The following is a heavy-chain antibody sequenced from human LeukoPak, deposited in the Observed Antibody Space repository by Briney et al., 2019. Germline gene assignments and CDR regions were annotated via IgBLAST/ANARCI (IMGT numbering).Heavy chain of an antibody. Sequence: ASVKVSCKASGYSFTNYGISWVRQAPGQGLEWLGWISAYNGNTKFAQKLQGRVTMTTDTSTSTAYMALRSLRADDTAVYYCAKDRGPRVMFDAFDVWGQGTMVTVSS. CDR3: AKDRGPRVMFDAFDV. J-gene: IGHJ3*01. V-gene: IGHV1-18*01. CDR1: GYSFTNYG. CDR2: ISAYNGNT. D-gene: IGHD3-10*01.